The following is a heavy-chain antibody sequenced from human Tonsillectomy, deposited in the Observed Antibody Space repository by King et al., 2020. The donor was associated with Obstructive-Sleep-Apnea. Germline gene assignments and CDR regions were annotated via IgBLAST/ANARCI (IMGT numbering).Heavy chain of an antibody. J-gene: IGHJ4*02. D-gene: IGHD5-12*01. V-gene: IGHV4-59*08. CDR2: MYYSGNT. CDR3: ARHRGVEDYGGYGDYFDY. Sequence: QLQESGPGLVKPSETLSLTCTVSGTSISDYYWSWIRQPPGKGLEWIGYMYYSGNTNFNSSLKSRVTISADTSKIQFSLRLSSVTAADTAVYYCARHRGVEDYGGYGDYFDYWGQGTLVTVSS. CDR1: GTSISDYY.